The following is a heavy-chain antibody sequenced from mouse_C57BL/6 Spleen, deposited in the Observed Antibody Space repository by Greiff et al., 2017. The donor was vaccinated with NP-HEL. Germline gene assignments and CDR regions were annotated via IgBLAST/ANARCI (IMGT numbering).Heavy chain of an antibody. J-gene: IGHJ3*01. CDR3: AIAVGPMVYDYDGPWFAY. D-gene: IGHD2-4*01. CDR2: IDPNSGGT. V-gene: IGHV1-72*01. Sequence: QVQLQQPGAELVKPGASVKLSCKASGYTFTSYWMHWVKQRPGRGLEWIGRIDPNSGGTKYNEKFKSKATLTVDKPSSTAYMQLSSLTSEDSAVYYGAIAVGPMVYDYDGPWFAYWGQGTLVTVSA. CDR1: GYTFTSYW.